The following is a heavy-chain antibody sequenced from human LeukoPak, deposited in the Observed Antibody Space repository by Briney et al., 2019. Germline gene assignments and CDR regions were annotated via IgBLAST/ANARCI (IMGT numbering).Heavy chain of an antibody. CDR3: ARDRAAAGLNNWFDP. J-gene: IGHJ5*02. CDR2: IIPIFGTA. D-gene: IGHD6-13*01. Sequence: SVKVSCKASGGTFSSYAISWVRQAPGQGLEWMGGIIPIFGTANYAQKFQGRVTITADKSTSTAYMELSSLRSEDTAVYYCARDRAAAGLNNWFDPWGQGTRVTVSS. V-gene: IGHV1-69*06. CDR1: GGTFSSYA.